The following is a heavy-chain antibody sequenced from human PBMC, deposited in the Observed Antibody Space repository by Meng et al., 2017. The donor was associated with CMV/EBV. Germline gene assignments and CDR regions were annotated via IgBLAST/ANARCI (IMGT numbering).Heavy chain of an antibody. J-gene: IGHJ4*02. Sequence: GESLKISCKGSGYIFTTYWIGWVRQMPGKGLEWMGIIYAGDSDTRYSPSSEGQVTISVDKSISTAYLQWSSLKASDTAMYYCAREEPRGGYFDYWGQGTLVTVSS. CDR1: GYIFTTYW. CDR2: IYAGDSDT. V-gene: IGHV5-51*01. D-gene: IGHD1-14*01. CDR3: AREEPRGGYFDY.